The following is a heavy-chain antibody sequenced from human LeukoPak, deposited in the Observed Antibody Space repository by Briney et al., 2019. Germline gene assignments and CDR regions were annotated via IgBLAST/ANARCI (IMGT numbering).Heavy chain of an antibody. CDR2: IYYSGST. J-gene: IGHJ6*03. CDR1: GGSISSSSYY. D-gene: IGHD3-9*01. V-gene: IGHV4-39*07. CDR3: ARRTRYFDKSYYYYYYMDV. Sequence: SETLSLTCTVSGGSISSSSYYWGWIRQPPGKGLEWIGSIYYSGSTYYNPSLKSRVTISVDTSKNQFSLKLSSVTAADTAVYYCARRTRYFDKSYYYYYYMDVWGKGTTVTISS.